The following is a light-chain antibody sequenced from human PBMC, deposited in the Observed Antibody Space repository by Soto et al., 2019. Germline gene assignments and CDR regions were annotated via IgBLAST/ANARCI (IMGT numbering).Light chain of an antibody. CDR3: QQYGNLSWT. CDR1: QTISSW. V-gene: IGKV1-5*01. J-gene: IGKJ1*01. Sequence: DIQMTQSPSTLSASVGDRVTITCRASQTISSWLAWYQQKPGTAPNLLIYAASSLQSGVPSRFSGSGSGTDFTLTISSLQHEDIATYYCQQYGNLSWTFGQGTKVDIK. CDR2: AAS.